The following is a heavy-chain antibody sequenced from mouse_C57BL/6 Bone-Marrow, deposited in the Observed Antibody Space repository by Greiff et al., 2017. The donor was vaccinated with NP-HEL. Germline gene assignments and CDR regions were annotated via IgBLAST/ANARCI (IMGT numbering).Heavy chain of an antibody. CDR2: IDPSDSYT. Sequence: VQLPQPGAELVKPGASVKLSCKASGYTFTSYWMQWVKQRPGQGLEWIGEIDPSDSYTNYNQKFKGKATLTVDTSSSTAYMQLSSLTSEDSAVYYCARRLTGPYYFDYWGQGTTLTVSS. V-gene: IGHV1-50*01. D-gene: IGHD4-1*01. J-gene: IGHJ2*01. CDR1: GYTFTSYW. CDR3: ARRLTGPYYFDY.